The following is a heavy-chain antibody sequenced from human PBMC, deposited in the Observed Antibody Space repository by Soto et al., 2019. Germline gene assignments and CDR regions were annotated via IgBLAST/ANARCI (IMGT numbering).Heavy chain of an antibody. D-gene: IGHD6-13*01. V-gene: IGHV3-7*01. CDR1: GFTFSSYW. CDR2: IKQDGSEK. Sequence: EVQLVESGGGLVQPGGSLRLSCAASGFTFSSYWMSWVRQAPGKGLEGVANIKQDGSEKYYVDSVKGRFTISRDNAKNTLYLQMNSLRAEDTAVYYCARHSSSWFYYHYMDVWGKGTTVTVSS. CDR3: ARHSSSWFYYHYMDV. J-gene: IGHJ6*03.